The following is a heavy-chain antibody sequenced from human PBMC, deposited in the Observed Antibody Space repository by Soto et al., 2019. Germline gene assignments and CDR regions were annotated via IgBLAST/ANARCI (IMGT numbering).Heavy chain of an antibody. D-gene: IGHD2-15*01. V-gene: IGHV4-59*01. J-gene: IGHJ4*02. CDR2: IYYSGST. CDR3: AREWMRYCSGGSCYSKRGFDY. CDR1: GGSISSYY. Sequence: QVQLQESGPGLVKPSETLSLTCTVSGGSISSYYWSWIRQPPGKGLEWIGYIYYSGSTNYNPSLKSRVTISVDTSKNQFSRKLSSVTAADTAVYYCAREWMRYCSGGSCYSKRGFDYWGQGTLVTVSS.